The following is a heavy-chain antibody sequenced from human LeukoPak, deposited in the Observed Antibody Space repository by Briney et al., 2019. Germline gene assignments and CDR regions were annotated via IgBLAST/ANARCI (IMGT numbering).Heavy chain of an antibody. Sequence: PSETLSLTCTVSGGSISSYYWSWLRQPPGKGLEWIGYIYYSGSTNYNPSLKSRVTISVDTSKNQFSLKLSSVTAADTAVYYCAGNDRGLYYYWGQGTLVTVSS. D-gene: IGHD1-1*01. CDR1: GGSISSYY. V-gene: IGHV4-59*01. CDR2: IYYSGST. J-gene: IGHJ4*02. CDR3: AGNDRGLYYY.